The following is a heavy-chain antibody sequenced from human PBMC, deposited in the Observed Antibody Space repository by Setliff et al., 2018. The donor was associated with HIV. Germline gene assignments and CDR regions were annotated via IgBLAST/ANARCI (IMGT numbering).Heavy chain of an antibody. CDR3: ARGPGYFDYVWGTYHTLDYFES. D-gene: IGHD3-16*02. CDR1: GITFSRYA. CDR2: IKSDGGST. V-gene: IGHV3-64*01. J-gene: IGHJ4*02. Sequence: GGSLRLSCAASGITFSRYAMHWVRQAPGKGLEYVSGIKSDGGSTYYANSVKGRFTISRDNSKNTLYLQMGSLRPEDMAVHHCARGPGYFDYVWGTYHTLDYFESWGQGTLVTVSS.